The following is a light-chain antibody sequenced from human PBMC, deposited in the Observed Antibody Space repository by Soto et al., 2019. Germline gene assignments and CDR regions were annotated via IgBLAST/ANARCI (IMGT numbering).Light chain of an antibody. Sequence: QSVLTQPASVSGSPGQSITISCTGTSSDVGSYNYVSWYQQHPGKAPKLMIYEVSDRSSGISSRFSGSKSGNTASLTISGLQTEDEADYYCSSYTSSSTLFGTGTKVT. CDR2: EVS. V-gene: IGLV2-14*01. CDR3: SSYTSSSTL. J-gene: IGLJ1*01. CDR1: SSDVGSYNY.